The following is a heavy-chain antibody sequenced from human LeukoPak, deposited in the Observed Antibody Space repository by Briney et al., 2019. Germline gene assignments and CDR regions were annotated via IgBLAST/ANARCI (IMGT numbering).Heavy chain of an antibody. D-gene: IGHD3-9*01. J-gene: IGHJ4*02. CDR2: ISDSGDST. V-gene: IGHV3-23*01. CDR3: AKGIPLTVFDY. CDR1: GFTFSSYG. Sequence: PGGSLRLSCAASGFTFSSYGMSWVRQAPGKGLEWVSSISDSGDSTYYADSVKGRFTFSRDNSKNKLYLQMNSLRAEDTAAYYCAKGIPLTVFDYWGQGTRVIVSS.